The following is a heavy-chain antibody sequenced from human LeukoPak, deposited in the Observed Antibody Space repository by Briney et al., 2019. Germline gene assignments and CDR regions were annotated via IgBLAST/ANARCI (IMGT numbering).Heavy chain of an antibody. Sequence: GGTLRLSCAASGFTFSSYGMSWVRQAPGKGLEWVSAISGSGGSTYYADSVKGPFTISRDNSKNTLYLQMNSPRAEDTAVYYCAIVVVTASFVYWGQGTLVTVSS. CDR3: AIVVVTASFVY. D-gene: IGHD2-21*02. V-gene: IGHV3-23*01. CDR1: GFTFSSYG. J-gene: IGHJ4*02. CDR2: ISGSGGST.